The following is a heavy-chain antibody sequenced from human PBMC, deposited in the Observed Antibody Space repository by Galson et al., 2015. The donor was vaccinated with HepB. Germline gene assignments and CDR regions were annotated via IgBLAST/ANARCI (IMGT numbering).Heavy chain of an antibody. CDR2: INPNSGGT. D-gene: IGHD2-2*01. CDR1: GYTFTGYY. J-gene: IGHJ5*02. Sequence: SVKVSCKASGYTFTGYYMHWVRQAPGQGLEWMGWINPNSGGTNYAQKFQGRVTLNRDTSISTAYMELSRLRSDDTAVYYCARGGIVVVPAAPNWFDPWGQGTLVTVSS. CDR3: ARGGIVVVPAAPNWFDP. V-gene: IGHV1-2*02.